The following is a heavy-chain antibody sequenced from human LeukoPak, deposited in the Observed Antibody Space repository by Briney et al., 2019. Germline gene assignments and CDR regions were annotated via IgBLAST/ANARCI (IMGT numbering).Heavy chain of an antibody. CDR1: GYTFTSYG. D-gene: IGHD3-10*01. CDR2: ISAYNGNT. CDR3: ARAGGYYYGSGSYHYFDY. Sequence: ASVKVSCKASGYTFTSYGISWVRQAPGQGLEWMGWISAYNGNTNYAQKLQGRVTMTTDTSTSTAYMELRSLRSDDTAVYYCARAGGYYYGSGSYHYFDYWGQGTLVTVSS. V-gene: IGHV1-18*01. J-gene: IGHJ4*02.